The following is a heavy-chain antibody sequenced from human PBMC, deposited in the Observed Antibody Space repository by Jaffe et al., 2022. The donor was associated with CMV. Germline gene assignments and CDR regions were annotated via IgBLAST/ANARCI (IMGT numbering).Heavy chain of an antibody. Sequence: QVQLVQSGAEVKKPGASVKVSCKASGYTFTGYYMHWVRQAPGQGLEWMGWINPNSGGTNYAQKFQGWVTMTRDTSISTAYMELSRLRSDDTAVYYCARGRALEWLPNHHSYYMDVWGKGTTVTVSS. CDR2: INPNSGGT. V-gene: IGHV1-2*04. CDR3: ARGRALEWLPNHHSYYMDV. CDR1: GYTFTGYY. D-gene: IGHD3-3*01. J-gene: IGHJ6*03.